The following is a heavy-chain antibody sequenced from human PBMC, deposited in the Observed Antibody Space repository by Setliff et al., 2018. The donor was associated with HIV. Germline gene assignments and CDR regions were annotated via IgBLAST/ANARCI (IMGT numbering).Heavy chain of an antibody. D-gene: IGHD3-3*01. CDR2: IYTSGNP. Sequence: PSETLSLTCTVSGDSISSYYWSWIRQRPGKGLEWIGRIYTSGNPNYNPSLTRRVTMSVDTSKNQFPLKLRSVTAADTDVYYCARNFWNGPPDYYYYGMDVWGQGTTVTVSS. CDR3: ARNFWNGPPDYYYYGMDV. J-gene: IGHJ6*02. CDR1: GDSISSYY. V-gene: IGHV4-4*07.